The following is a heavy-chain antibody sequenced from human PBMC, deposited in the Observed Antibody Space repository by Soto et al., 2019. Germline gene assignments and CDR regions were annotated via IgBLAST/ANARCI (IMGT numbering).Heavy chain of an antibody. CDR2: IWNDGSNN. CDR1: GFTFNNYG. J-gene: IGHJ6*02. Sequence: QVQLVESGGGVVQPGRSLRLSCAASGFTFNNYGMHWVRQAPGKGLEWLAVIWNDGSNNYYANSVKGRFSISRDNSKTTLYQRTNSLRAEDGVVYYCARRQMGPPTRGAANARGGMDVGGQVTTVTVYS. V-gene: IGHV3-33*01. D-gene: IGHD6-25*01. CDR3: ARRQMGPPTRGAANARGGMDV.